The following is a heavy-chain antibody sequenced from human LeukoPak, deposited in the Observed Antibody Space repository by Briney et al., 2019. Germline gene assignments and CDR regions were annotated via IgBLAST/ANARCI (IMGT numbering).Heavy chain of an antibody. V-gene: IGHV1-18*01. CDR1: GYTFTSYG. CDR2: ISAYKGNT. J-gene: IGHJ1*01. D-gene: IGHD3-3*01. Sequence: ASVKVSCKASGYTFTSYGISWMRQAPGQGLEWMGWISAYKGNTNYAQKLQGRVTMTTDTSTSTAYMELRSLRSDDTAVYYCARGFRVITIFGVVTPEYFQHWGQGTLVIVSS. CDR3: ARGFRVITIFGVVTPEYFQH.